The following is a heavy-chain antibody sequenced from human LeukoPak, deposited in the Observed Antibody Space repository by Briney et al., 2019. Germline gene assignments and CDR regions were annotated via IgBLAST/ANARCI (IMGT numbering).Heavy chain of an antibody. CDR3: AKSPRGYSYGYGMGYYYYMDV. V-gene: IGHV3-23*01. Sequence: GGSLRLSCAASGFTFSSYAMSWVRQAPGKGLEWVSAISGSGGSTYYADSVKGRFTISRDNSKNTLHLQMNSLRAEDTAVYYCAKSPRGYSYGYGMGYYYYMDVWGKGTTVTVSS. CDR1: GFTFSSYA. J-gene: IGHJ6*03. CDR2: ISGSGGST. D-gene: IGHD5-18*01.